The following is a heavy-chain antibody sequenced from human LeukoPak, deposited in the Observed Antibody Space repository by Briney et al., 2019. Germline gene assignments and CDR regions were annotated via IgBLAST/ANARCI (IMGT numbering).Heavy chain of an antibody. CDR1: GYTFTSYG. CDR2: ISAYNGNT. CDR3: ARLYQLLYYYYTDV. Sequence: GASVKVSCKASGYTFTSYGISWVRQAPGQGLEWMGWISAYNGNTNYAQKLQGRVTMTTDTSTSTAYMELRSLRSDDTAVYYCARLYQLLYYYYTDVWGKATTVTVSS. V-gene: IGHV1-18*01. D-gene: IGHD2-2*01. J-gene: IGHJ6*03.